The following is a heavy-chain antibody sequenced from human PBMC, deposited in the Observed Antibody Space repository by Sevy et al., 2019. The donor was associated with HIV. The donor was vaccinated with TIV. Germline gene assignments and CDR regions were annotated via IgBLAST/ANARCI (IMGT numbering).Heavy chain of an antibody. CDR1: GFTFSSYW. J-gene: IGHJ4*02. V-gene: IGHV3-74*01. CDR3: SGDYDGSSGPDY. Sequence: GGSLRLSCAASGFTFSSYWMHWVRQAPGKGLVWVSRINSDGSSTSYADSVKGRFTISRDNAKNTLYLQMNSLRAEDTAVYYCSGDYDGSSGPDYWGQGTLVTVSS. D-gene: IGHD3-22*01. CDR2: INSDGSST.